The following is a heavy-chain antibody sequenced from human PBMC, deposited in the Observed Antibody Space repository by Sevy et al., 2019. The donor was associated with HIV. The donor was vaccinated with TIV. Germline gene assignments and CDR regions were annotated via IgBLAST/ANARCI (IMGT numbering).Heavy chain of an antibody. J-gene: IGHJ4*02. CDR3: AREENRELGTIPLDS. V-gene: IGHV3-48*02. D-gene: IGHD7-27*01. CDR1: GFTFIHHN. CDR2: ISKRGSTT. Sequence: GGSLSLSWAASGFTFIHHNMNWGRQAPGKGLVWISYISKRGSTTYFAVSVRGRFTISRDNTKNSLYLEMHSLTDEDTAVYYCAREENRELGTIPLDSWGRGIQVTVSS.